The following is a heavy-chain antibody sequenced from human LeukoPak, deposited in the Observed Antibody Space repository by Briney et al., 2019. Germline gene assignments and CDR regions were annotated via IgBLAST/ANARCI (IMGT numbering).Heavy chain of an antibody. CDR3: ASNTGTVFGY. J-gene: IGHJ4*02. CDR1: GGSISSYY. Sequence: SETLSLTCTVSGGSISSYYWSWIRQPPGKGLEWIGYVYYSGSTEYNPSLRSRVTISLEMSKHQFSLNLTSVTAADTAVYYCASNTGTVFGYWGQGALVTVSS. D-gene: IGHD7-27*01. V-gene: IGHV4-59*01. CDR2: VYYSGST.